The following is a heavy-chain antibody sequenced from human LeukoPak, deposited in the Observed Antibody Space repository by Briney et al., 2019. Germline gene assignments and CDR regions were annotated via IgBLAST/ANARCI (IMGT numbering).Heavy chain of an antibody. Sequence: SETLSLTCTVSGGSISSSSYYWGWIRQPPGKGLEWIGSIYYSGSTYYNPSLKSRVTISVDTSKNQFSLKLSSVTAADTAVYYCARELESYYYGSGSYYFDYWGQGTLVTVSS. V-gene: IGHV4-39*07. J-gene: IGHJ4*02. D-gene: IGHD3-10*01. CDR2: IYYSGST. CDR1: GGSISSSSYY. CDR3: ARELESYYYGSGSYYFDY.